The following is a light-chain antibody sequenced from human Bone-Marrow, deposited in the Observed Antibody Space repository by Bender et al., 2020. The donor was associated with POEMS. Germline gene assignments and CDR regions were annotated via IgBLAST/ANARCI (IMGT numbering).Light chain of an antibody. V-gene: IGLV3-1*01. Sequence: SYELTQPPSVSVSPGHTANITCSGDQLGDQYASWYQLKPGQSPVLVIYEDNKRPSGIPERFSGSNSGNIATLTIGGTPAMDEADYYCQTWDTSSVVFSGGTKLTVL. J-gene: IGLJ2*01. CDR3: QTWDTSSVV. CDR1: QLGDQY. CDR2: EDN.